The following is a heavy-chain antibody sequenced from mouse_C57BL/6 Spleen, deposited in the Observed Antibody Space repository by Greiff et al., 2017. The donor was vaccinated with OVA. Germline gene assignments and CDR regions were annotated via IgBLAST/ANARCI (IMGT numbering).Heavy chain of an antibody. D-gene: IGHD1-1*01. V-gene: IGHV5-4*01. J-gene: IGHJ2*01. CDR1: GFTFSSYA. Sequence: EVKLVESGGGLVKPGGSLKLSCAASGFTFSSYAMSWVRQTPEKRLEWVATISAGGSYTYYPDNVKGRFTISRDNAKNNLYLQMSHLKSEDTAMYYCAGDALYAYYLDYWGQGTTLTVSS. CDR2: ISAGGSYT. CDR3: AGDALYAYYLDY.